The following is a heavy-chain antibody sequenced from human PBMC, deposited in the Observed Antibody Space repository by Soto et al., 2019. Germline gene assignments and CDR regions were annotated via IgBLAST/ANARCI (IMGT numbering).Heavy chain of an antibody. J-gene: IGHJ4*02. Sequence: SETLSLTCTVSGGSISSGDYYWSWIRQPPGKGLEWIGYIYYSGSTYYNPSLKSRVTISVDTSKNQFSLKLSSVTAADTAVYYCARAPDSSGFDYWGQGTLVTVSS. D-gene: IGHD3-22*01. V-gene: IGHV4-30-4*01. CDR1: GGSISSGDYY. CDR3: ARAPDSSGFDY. CDR2: IYYSGST.